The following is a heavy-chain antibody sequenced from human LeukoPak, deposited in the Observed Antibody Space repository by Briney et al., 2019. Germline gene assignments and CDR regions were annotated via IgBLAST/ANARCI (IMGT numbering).Heavy chain of an antibody. D-gene: IGHD6-19*01. J-gene: IGHJ4*02. V-gene: IGHV4-39*07. CDR1: GGSISSSSYY. CDR2: IYYSGST. Sequence: SETLSLTCTVSGGSISSSSYYWGWIRQPPGKGLEWIGSIYYSGSTSYNASFKSRVTISVDTSKNQFSLKLSSVTAADTAVYYCARVKVGQWLAFGYWGQGTLVTVSS. CDR3: ARVKVGQWLAFGY.